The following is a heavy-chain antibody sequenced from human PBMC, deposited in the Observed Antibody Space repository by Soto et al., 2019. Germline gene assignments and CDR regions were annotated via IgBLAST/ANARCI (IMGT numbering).Heavy chain of an antibody. V-gene: IGHV1-18*04. CDR3: AREAAAAPYYFDY. CDR1: AHTFTSYG. CDR2: ISAYNGNT. D-gene: IGHD6-13*01. Sequence: ASVKVSCKASAHTFTSYGISWVRQAPGQGLEWMGWISAYNGNTNYAQKLQGRVTMTTDTSTSTAYMELRSLRSDETAVYYCAREAAAAPYYFDYWGQGTLVTVSS. J-gene: IGHJ4*02.